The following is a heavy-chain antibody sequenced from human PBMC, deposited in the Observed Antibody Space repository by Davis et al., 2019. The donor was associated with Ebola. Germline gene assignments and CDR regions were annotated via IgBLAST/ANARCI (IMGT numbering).Heavy chain of an antibody. CDR3: AREARWRAAAGSYYYYYGMDV. J-gene: IGHJ6*02. CDR1: GFTFDDYG. Sequence: GGSLRLSCAASGFTFDDYGMSWVRQAPGKGLEWVSGINWNGGSTGYADSVKGRFTISRDNAKNSLYLQMNSLRAEDTAVYYCAREARWRAAAGSYYYYYGMDVWGQGTTVTVSS. CDR2: INWNGGST. D-gene: IGHD6-13*01. V-gene: IGHV3-20*04.